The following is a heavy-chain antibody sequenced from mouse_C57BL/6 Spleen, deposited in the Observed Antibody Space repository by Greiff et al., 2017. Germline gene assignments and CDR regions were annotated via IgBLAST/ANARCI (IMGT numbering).Heavy chain of an antibody. CDR3: TLYYYGSSPFAY. D-gene: IGHD1-1*01. V-gene: IGHV6-3*01. J-gene: IGHJ3*01. CDR2: IRLKSDNYAT. CDR1: GFTFSNYW. Sequence: EVQRVESGGGLVQPGGSMKLSCVASGFTFSNYWMNWVRQSPEKGLEWVAQIRLKSDNYATNYAESVKGRFTISRDDSKSSVYLQMNNLRAEDTGIYYCTLYYYGSSPFAYWGQGTLVTVSA.